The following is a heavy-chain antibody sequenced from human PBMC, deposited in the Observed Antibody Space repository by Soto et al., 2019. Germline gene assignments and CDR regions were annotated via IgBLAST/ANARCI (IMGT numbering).Heavy chain of an antibody. CDR3: ASRTGGRRDGYNYRSFDC. CDR1: GGTFSSYA. V-gene: IGHV1-69*13. Sequence: SVKVSCKASGGTFSSYAISWVRQAPGQGLEWMGGIIPIFGTANYAQKFQGRVTITADESTSTAYMELSSLRSEDTAVYYCASRTGGRRDGYNYRSFDCWGQGTLVTVSS. J-gene: IGHJ4*02. CDR2: IIPIFGTA. D-gene: IGHD5-12*01.